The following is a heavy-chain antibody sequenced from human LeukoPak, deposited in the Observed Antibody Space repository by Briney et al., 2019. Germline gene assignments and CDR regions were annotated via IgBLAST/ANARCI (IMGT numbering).Heavy chain of an antibody. J-gene: IGHJ5*01. CDR2: IYYGGGT. CDR3: ARERGDYDSDNWFDS. D-gene: IGHD4-17*01. V-gene: IGHV4-59*01. Sequence: PSETLSLTCAVSGASIGSYFWSWIRQPPGKGLEWIGYIYYGGGTIYNPSFESRITISVDTSKNRISLNLTSVTASDTAIYYCARERGDYDSDNWFDSWGQGTLVTVSS. CDR1: GASIGSYF.